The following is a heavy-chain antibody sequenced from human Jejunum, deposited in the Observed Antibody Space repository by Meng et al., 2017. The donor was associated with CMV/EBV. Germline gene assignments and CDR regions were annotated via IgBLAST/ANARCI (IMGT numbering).Heavy chain of an antibody. D-gene: IGHD3-22*01. CDR3: ARDLGPQIVVVSSPGY. CDR2: FDPEDGET. Sequence: TLTELSMHWVRQAPGKGLEWMGGFDPEDGETIYAQKFQGRVTMTEDTYTDTAYMEVSSLRSEDTAVYYCARDLGPQIVVVSSPGYWGQGTLVTVSS. J-gene: IGHJ4*02. CDR1: TLTELS. V-gene: IGHV1-24*01.